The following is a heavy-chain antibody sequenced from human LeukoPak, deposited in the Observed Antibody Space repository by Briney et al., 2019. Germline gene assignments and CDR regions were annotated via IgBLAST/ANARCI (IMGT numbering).Heavy chain of an antibody. J-gene: IGHJ3*02. V-gene: IGHV4-39*07. CDR2: IYYSGST. CDR3: ARENEDAFDI. CDR1: GGSISSSGYY. Sequence: SETLSLTCTVSGGSISSSGYYWGWIRQPPGKGLECIGNIYYSGSTYYNPSLKSRVTISVDTSKNQFSLKLSSVTAADTAVYYCARENEDAFDIWGQGTMVTVSS.